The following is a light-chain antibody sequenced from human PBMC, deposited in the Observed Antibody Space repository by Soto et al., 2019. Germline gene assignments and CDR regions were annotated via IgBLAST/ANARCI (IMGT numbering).Light chain of an antibody. CDR1: SSDVGGYNY. CDR2: DVS. V-gene: IGLV2-14*03. Sequence: ALTQPASVSGSPGQSITISCTGTSSDVGGYNYVSWYQHHPGKAPKLTIYDVSNRPSGVSNRFSGSKSGNTASLTISGLQPEDEADYYCSSYTTSNTRQIVLGTGTKVTVL. J-gene: IGLJ1*01. CDR3: SSYTTSNTRQIV.